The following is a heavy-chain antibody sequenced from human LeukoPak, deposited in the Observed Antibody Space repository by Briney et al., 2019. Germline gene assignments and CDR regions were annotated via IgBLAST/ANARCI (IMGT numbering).Heavy chain of an antibody. J-gene: IGHJ4*02. CDR3: ASDSIAVAGDY. Sequence: GGSLRLSCAASGFTFSSYWMSWVRQAPGKGLEWVANIKQGGSEKYYVDSVKGRFTISRDNAKNSLYLQMNSLRAEDTAVYYCASDSIAVAGDYWGQGTLVTVSS. CDR2: IKQGGSEK. V-gene: IGHV3-7*03. D-gene: IGHD6-19*01. CDR1: GFTFSSYW.